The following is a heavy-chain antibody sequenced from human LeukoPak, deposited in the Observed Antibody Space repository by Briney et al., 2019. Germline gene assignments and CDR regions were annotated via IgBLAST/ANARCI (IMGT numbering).Heavy chain of an antibody. V-gene: IGHV1-69*06. Sequence: ASVKVSCKASGGTFSNYAVSWVRQAPGQGLEWMGGIIPIYGTTNYAQKFQGRVTITADKSTSTVYMELSSLRSEDTAVYYCARGVGATISYYHYYIDVWGKGTTVTVSS. J-gene: IGHJ6*03. CDR3: ARGVGATISYYHYYIDV. CDR2: IIPIYGTT. D-gene: IGHD1-26*01. CDR1: GGTFSNYA.